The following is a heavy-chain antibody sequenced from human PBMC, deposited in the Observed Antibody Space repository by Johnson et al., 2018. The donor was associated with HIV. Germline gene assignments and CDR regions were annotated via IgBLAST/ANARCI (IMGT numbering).Heavy chain of an antibody. V-gene: IGHV3-7*01. Sequence: VQLVESGGGLVQPGGSLRLSCAASRFTFRSYWMSWVRQAPGKGLEWVANIKQDASDKYYVDSVKGRFTISRDNAKNSLYLQMNRLRAEDTAVYYCAKDRGGGWYGEYNFDIWGQGTMVTVSS. CDR3: AKDRGGGWYGEYNFDI. J-gene: IGHJ3*02. CDR1: RFTFRSYW. CDR2: IKQDASDK. D-gene: IGHD6-19*01.